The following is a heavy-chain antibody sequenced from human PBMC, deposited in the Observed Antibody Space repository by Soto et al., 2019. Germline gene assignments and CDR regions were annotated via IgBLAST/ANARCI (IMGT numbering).Heavy chain of an antibody. Sequence: GASVKVSCKASGYTFTSYYMHWVRQAPGQGLEWMGIINPSGGSTSYAQKFQGRVTMTRDTSTSTAYMELRSLRSDDTAVYYCARVPRRPYYYDSSGPFFDYWGQGTLVTV. CDR1: GYTFTSYY. J-gene: IGHJ4*02. CDR3: ARVPRRPYYYDSSGPFFDY. V-gene: IGHV1-46*01. D-gene: IGHD3-22*01. CDR2: INPSGGST.